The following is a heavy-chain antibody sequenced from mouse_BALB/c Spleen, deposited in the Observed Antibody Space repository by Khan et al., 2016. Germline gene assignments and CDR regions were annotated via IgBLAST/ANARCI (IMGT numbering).Heavy chain of an antibody. CDR1: GYTFTDYA. CDR2: ISTYNGNI. J-gene: IGHJ3*01. Sequence: QVQLKQSGPEVVRPGVSVKISCKGSGYTFTDYAIHWVKQSHAKSLEWIGVISTYNGNINHNQKFKGKASMTVDKSSSTAFMELARLTSEDSAISYCARSRDYDWFAYWGQGTLVTVSA. CDR3: ARSRDYDWFAY. V-gene: IGHV1S137*01. D-gene: IGHD2-4*01.